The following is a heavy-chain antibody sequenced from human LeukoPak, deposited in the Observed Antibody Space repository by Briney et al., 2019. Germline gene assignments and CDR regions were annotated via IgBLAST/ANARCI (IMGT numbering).Heavy chain of an antibody. J-gene: IGHJ4*02. Sequence: GGSLRLSCAASGFTFSSYAMHWVRQAPGKGLEWVAVISYDGSNKYYADSVKGRFTISRDNSKNTLYLQMNSLRAEDMAVYYCARDSVYYDSSGYLDYWGQGTLVTVSS. CDR2: ISYDGSNK. CDR3: ARDSVYYDSSGYLDY. D-gene: IGHD3-22*01. CDR1: GFTFSSYA. V-gene: IGHV3-30-3*01.